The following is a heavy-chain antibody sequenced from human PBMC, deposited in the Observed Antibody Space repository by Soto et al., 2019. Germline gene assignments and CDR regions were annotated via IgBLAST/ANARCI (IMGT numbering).Heavy chain of an antibody. V-gene: IGHV1-18*01. CDR3: AKNGQPPYYYYGLHV. Sequence: ASVKVSCKASGYTFTRYGISWVRQAPGQGLEWMGWISGYNGDTNYAQKFQDRVSMTIDTSTGTAYMELRSLTSDDTAIYYCAKNGQPPYYYYGLHVWGQGTKVTVSS. D-gene: IGHD2-8*01. CDR2: ISGYNGDT. J-gene: IGHJ6*02. CDR1: GYTFTRYG.